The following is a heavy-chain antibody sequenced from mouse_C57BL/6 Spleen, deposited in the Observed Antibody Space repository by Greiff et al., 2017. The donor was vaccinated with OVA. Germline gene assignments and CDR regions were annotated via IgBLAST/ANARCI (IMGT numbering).Heavy chain of an antibody. CDR1: GFTFSSYA. CDR3: TRDAVTYYYAMDY. Sequence: DVMLVESGEGLVKPGGSLKLSCAASGFTFSSYAMSWVRQTPEKRLEWVAYISSGGDYIYYADTVKGRFTISRDNARNTLYLQMSSLKSEDTAMYYCTRDAVTYYYAMDYWGQGTSVTVSS. CDR2: ISSGGDYI. D-gene: IGHD2-12*01. V-gene: IGHV5-9-1*02. J-gene: IGHJ4*01.